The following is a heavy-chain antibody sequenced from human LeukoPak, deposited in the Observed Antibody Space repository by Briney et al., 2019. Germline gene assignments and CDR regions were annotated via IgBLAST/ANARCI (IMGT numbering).Heavy chain of an antibody. D-gene: IGHD3-3*01. J-gene: IGHJ2*01. Sequence: SETLSLTCTVSGGSISSSSYYWGWIRQPPGKGLEWIGRIYTSGSTNYNPSLKSRVTMSVDTSKNQFSLKLSSVTAADTAVYYCARVRYMSGLFVWYFDLWGRGTLVTVSS. V-gene: IGHV4-39*07. CDR2: IYTSGST. CDR3: ARVRYMSGLFVWYFDL. CDR1: GGSISSSSYY.